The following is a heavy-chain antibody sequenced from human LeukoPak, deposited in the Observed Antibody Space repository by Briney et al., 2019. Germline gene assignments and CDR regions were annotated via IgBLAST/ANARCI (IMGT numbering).Heavy chain of an antibody. CDR3: ARRNLGRDNWFDP. CDR1: GGSFSGYY. CDR2: INHSGST. V-gene: IGHV4-34*01. J-gene: IGHJ5*02. D-gene: IGHD1-1*01. Sequence: PSETLSLTCAVYGGSFSGYYWSGLRPPPGKGLEGIGEINHSGSTNYNPSLKGRVTISVDTSKNQSSLKLSSVTAADTAVYYCARRNLGRDNWFDPWGQGTLVTVSS.